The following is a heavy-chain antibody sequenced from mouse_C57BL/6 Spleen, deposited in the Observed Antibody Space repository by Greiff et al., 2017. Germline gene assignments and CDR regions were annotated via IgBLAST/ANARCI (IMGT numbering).Heavy chain of an antibody. V-gene: IGHV1-76*01. CDR2: IYPGSGNT. CDR3: ARFVETWFAY. Sequence: VQLKESGAELVRPGASVKLSCKASGYTFTDYYINWVKQRPGQGLEWIARIYPGSGNTYYNEKFKGKATLTAEKSSSTAYMQLSSLTSEDSAVYFCARFVETWFAYWGQGTLVTVSA. CDR1: GYTFTDYY. J-gene: IGHJ3*01.